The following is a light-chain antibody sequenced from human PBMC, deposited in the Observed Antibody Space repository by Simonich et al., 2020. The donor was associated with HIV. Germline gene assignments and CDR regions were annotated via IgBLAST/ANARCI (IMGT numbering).Light chain of an antibody. CDR3: HSTDSSGNHRV. J-gene: IGLJ2*01. CDR2: EDS. V-gene: IGLV3-10*01. Sequence: SYELTQPPSVSVSPGQTARITCSGDALPKKYAYWYQQKSGQAPVLVIYEDSKRRSEIPERFSGSSSGTMATLTISGAQVEDEADYYCHSTDSSGNHRVFGGGTKLTVL. CDR1: ALPKKY.